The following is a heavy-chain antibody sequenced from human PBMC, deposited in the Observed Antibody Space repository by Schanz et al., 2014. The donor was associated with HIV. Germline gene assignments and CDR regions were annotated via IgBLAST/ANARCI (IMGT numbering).Heavy chain of an antibody. CDR1: GFTFYTYA. Sequence: EVQLLESGGGLVQPGKSLRLSCAASGFTFYTYAMTWVRQAPGKGLEWVSTISESGGRTYYADSVNGRLTISRDNSKNTLYLQMTTLRIDDTAVYYCAKPEYDSRGNSQSHFDYWGQGTLVTVSS. CDR3: AKPEYDSRGNSQSHFDY. CDR2: ISESGGRT. V-gene: IGHV3-23*01. D-gene: IGHD3-22*01. J-gene: IGHJ4*02.